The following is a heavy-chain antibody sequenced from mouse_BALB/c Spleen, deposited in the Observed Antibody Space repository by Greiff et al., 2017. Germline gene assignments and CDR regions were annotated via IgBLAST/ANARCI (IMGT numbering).Heavy chain of an antibody. J-gene: IGHJ4*01. CDR3: ARDRGDGKAYYAMDY. Sequence: EVMLVESGGGLVQPGGSLRLSCATSGFTFTDYYMSWVRQPPGKALEWLGFIRNKANGYTTEYSVSVKGRFTISRDNSQSILYLQMNTLRAEDSANYYCARDRGDGKAYYAMDYWGQGTSVTVSS. CDR1: GFTFTDYY. V-gene: IGHV7-3*02. CDR2: IRNKANGYTT.